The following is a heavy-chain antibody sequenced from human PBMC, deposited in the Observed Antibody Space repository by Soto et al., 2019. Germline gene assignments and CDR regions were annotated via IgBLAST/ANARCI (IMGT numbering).Heavy chain of an antibody. V-gene: IGHV3-66*01. CDR1: GFTVSTKY. CDR2: IYSGGST. CDR3: ARDPWAADY. J-gene: IGHJ4*02. D-gene: IGHD3-16*01. Sequence: ESGGGLVQPGGSLRLSCAASGFTVSTKYMSWVRQAPGKGLEWVSVIYSGGSTFYADSVRGRFTISRDNSKNTVNLQMNSLRAEDTAVYYCARDPWAADYWGQETLVTVSS.